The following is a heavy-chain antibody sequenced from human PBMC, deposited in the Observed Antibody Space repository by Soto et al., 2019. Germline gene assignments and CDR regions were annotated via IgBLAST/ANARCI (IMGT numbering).Heavy chain of an antibody. CDR1: GYSFTSYW. CDR3: ARQYSSSSPLYYYYYGMDV. CDR2: IYPGDSDT. J-gene: IGHJ6*02. Sequence: GESLKISCKGSGYSFTSYWIGWVRQMPGKGLEWMGIIYPGDSDTRYSPSFQGQVTISADKSISTAYPQWSSLKASDTAMYYCARQYSSSSPLYYYYYGMDVWGQGTTVTVSS. D-gene: IGHD6-6*01. V-gene: IGHV5-51*01.